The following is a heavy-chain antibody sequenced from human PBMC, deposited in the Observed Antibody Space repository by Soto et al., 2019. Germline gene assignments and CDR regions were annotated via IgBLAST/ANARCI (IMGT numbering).Heavy chain of an antibody. D-gene: IGHD6-19*01. CDR2: IYHSGST. CDR3: ARERVGDRSSGENWFDP. CDR1: GGSISSSNW. V-gene: IGHV4-4*02. J-gene: IGHJ5*02. Sequence: SETLSLTCAVSGGSISSSNWWSWVRQPPGKGLEWIGEIYHSGSTNYNPSLKSRVTISVDKSKNQFSLKLSSVTAADTVVYYCARERVGDRSSGENWFDPWGQGTLVTVSS.